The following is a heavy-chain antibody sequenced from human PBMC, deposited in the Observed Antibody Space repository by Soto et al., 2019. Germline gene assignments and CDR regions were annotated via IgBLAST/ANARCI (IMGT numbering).Heavy chain of an antibody. V-gene: IGHV3-30-3*01. CDR2: ISYDGSNK. CDR3: ARVIFGGWNYDY. D-gene: IGHD6-19*01. J-gene: IGHJ4*02. Sequence: PGGSLRLSCAASGFTFSSYAMHWVRQAPGKGLEWVAVISYDGSNKYYADSVKGRFTISRDNSKNTLYLQMNSLRAEDTAVYYCARVIFGGWNYDYWGQGTLVTVSS. CDR1: GFTFSSYA.